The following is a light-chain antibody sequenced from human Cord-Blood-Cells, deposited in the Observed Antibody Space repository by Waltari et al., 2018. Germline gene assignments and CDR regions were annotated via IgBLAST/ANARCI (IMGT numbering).Light chain of an antibody. Sequence: DIVMTQSPDALAVSLGERATINCTSSQSVLYSSNNKNYLAWYQQKPGQPPKLLIYWAATRESGVPDRFSGSGSGKDFTLTISSLQAEDVAVYYCQQYYSAPYTFGQGTKLEIK. J-gene: IGKJ2*01. CDR3: QQYYSAPYT. CDR1: QSVLYSSNNKNY. V-gene: IGKV4-1*01. CDR2: WAA.